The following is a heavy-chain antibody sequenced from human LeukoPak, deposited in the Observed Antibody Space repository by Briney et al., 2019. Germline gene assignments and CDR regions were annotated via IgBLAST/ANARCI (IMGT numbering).Heavy chain of an antibody. J-gene: IGHJ4*02. Sequence: ASVKVSCKASGGTFSSHAISWVRQAPGQGLEWMGWINAGNGNTKYSQKFQGRVTITRDTSASTAYMELSSLRSEDTAVYYCARDNRYRYSSGWPDLDYWGQGTLVTVSS. D-gene: IGHD6-19*01. CDR3: ARDNRYRYSSGWPDLDY. CDR2: INAGNGNT. V-gene: IGHV1-3*01. CDR1: GGTFSSHA.